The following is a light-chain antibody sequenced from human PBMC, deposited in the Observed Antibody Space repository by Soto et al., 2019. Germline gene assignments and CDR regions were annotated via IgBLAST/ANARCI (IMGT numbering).Light chain of an antibody. V-gene: IGKV3-20*01. CDR2: GAS. J-gene: IGKJ1*01. Sequence: EIVLTQSPGTLSLSPGERATLSCRASQSVSRNYLAWYQQKPGQAPRLLIYGASTRATGIPDRFSGSGSGTDFTLTISRLEPEDFAVYYCQQFDDSQWTFGQGTKVEIK. CDR1: QSVSRNY. CDR3: QQFDDSQWT.